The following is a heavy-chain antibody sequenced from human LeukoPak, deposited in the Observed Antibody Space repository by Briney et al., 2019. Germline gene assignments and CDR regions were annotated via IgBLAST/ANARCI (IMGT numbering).Heavy chain of an antibody. V-gene: IGHV4-39*07. CDR1: GGSITSSSYY. J-gene: IGHJ6*03. D-gene: IGHD5-18*01. CDR2: IYYTEST. Sequence: MTSETLSLTCIVSGGSITSSSYYWGWIRQSPGKGLEWIGSIYYTESTYYNPSLKSRVTISLDTSKNQFSLKVSAVTAADTAVYYCASTRFVNWIHVGYMDVWGKGTTVTVSS. CDR3: ASTRFVNWIHVGYMDV.